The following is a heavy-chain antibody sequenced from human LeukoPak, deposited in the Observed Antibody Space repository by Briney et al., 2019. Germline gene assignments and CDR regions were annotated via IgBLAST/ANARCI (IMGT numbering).Heavy chain of an antibody. Sequence: PGGSLRLSCAASGFSFTASSLNWVRQAPGKGLEWISYIRSGSTMIYYADSVKGRFTISRDDANNVLFLQMNSLGAEDTAVYYCARCRSGTCYAYFDHWGQGTLVTVSS. CDR3: ARCRSGTCYAYFDH. CDR1: GFSFTASS. V-gene: IGHV3-48*01. CDR2: IRSGSTMI. J-gene: IGHJ4*02. D-gene: IGHD2-15*01.